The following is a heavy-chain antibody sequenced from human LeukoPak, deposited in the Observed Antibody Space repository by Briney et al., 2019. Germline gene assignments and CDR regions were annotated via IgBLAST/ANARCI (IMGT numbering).Heavy chain of an antibody. Sequence: PGGSLRFSCAASGFTFSSYGMHWVRQAPGKGLEWVAFIRYDGSNKYYADSVKGRFTISRDNSKNTLYLQMNSLRAEDTAVYYCANSDSGYDYHHPYFDYWGQGTLVTVSS. J-gene: IGHJ4*02. CDR2: IRYDGSNK. CDR3: ANSDSGYDYHHPYFDY. CDR1: GFTFSSYG. D-gene: IGHD5-12*01. V-gene: IGHV3-30*02.